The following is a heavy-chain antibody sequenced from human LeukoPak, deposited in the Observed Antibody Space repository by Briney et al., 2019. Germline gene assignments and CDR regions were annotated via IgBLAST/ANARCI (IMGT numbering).Heavy chain of an antibody. J-gene: IGHJ3*02. V-gene: IGHV4-34*01. D-gene: IGHD3-10*01. CDR1: GGSFSGYY. CDR2: INHSGST. CDR3: ARVRTLRGAFDI. Sequence: SETLSLTCAVYGGSFSGYYWSWIRQPPGKGLEWIGEINHSGSTNYNPSLKSRVTISVDTSKNQFSLKLSSVTAADTAVYYCARVRTLRGAFDIWGQGTMVTVSS.